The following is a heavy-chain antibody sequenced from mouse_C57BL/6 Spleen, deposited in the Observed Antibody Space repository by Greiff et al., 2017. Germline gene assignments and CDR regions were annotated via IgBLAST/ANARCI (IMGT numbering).Heavy chain of an antibody. J-gene: IGHJ2*01. Sequence: VQLQQSGAELVKPGASVKMSCKASGYTFTSYWITWVKQRPGQGLEWIGDIYPGSGSTNYNEKFKSKATLTVDTSSSTAYMQLSSLTSEDSAVYDCARGDYYGSSPDYWGQGTTLTVSS. V-gene: IGHV1-55*01. CDR2: IYPGSGST. CDR1: GYTFTSYW. D-gene: IGHD1-1*01. CDR3: ARGDYYGSSPDY.